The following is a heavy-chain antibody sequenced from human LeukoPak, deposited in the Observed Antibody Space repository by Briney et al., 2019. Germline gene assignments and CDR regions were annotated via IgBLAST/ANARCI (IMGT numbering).Heavy chain of an antibody. CDR2: INWNGGST. D-gene: IGHD4-23*01. CDR1: GLTFDVYG. J-gene: IGHJ4*02. CDR3: ARAFGPVRWNYGSNYLWFFDY. V-gene: IGHV3-20*04. Sequence: RAGGSLRLSCASSGLTFDVYGMSGVCQAPRKGLEWASGINWNGGSTGCADSVKGRFTISRDNAKSTLYLQMNSLRAEDNALYYCARAFGPVRWNYGSNYLWFFDYWGQGTLVTVSS.